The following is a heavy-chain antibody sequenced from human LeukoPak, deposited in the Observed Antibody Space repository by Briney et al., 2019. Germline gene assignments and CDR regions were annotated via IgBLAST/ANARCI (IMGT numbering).Heavy chain of an antibody. Sequence: SETLSLTCTVSGGSISSSSYYWGWIRQPPGKGLEWIGSIYYSGSTYYNPSLKSRVTISVDTSKNQFSLKLSSVTAADTAVYYCARGSGYYYVDFDFWGQGTLVTVSS. CDR1: GGSISSSSYY. V-gene: IGHV4-39*01. CDR2: IYYSGST. CDR3: ARGSGYYYVDFDF. D-gene: IGHD3-22*01. J-gene: IGHJ4*02.